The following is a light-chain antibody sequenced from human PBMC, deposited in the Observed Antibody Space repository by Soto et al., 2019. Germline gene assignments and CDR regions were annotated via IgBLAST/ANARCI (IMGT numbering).Light chain of an antibody. CDR1: QSVGSNN. V-gene: IGKV3-20*01. J-gene: IGKJ2*01. Sequence: EIVLTQSPGTLSLSPGERATLSCRASQSVGSNNLAWYQQKSGQPPRLLIYGASSRAAGIPDRFSGSGSGTDFTLTVSRLESEDCAVYYFQQFGDAPYTFGQGTTLEI. CDR2: GAS. CDR3: QQFGDAPYT.